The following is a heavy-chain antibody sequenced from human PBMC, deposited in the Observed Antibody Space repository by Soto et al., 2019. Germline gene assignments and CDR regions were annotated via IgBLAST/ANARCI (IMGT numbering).Heavy chain of an antibody. J-gene: IGHJ6*02. Sequence: PXGSLRLSCAASGFTFSSYGMHWVRQAPGKGLEWVAVISYDGSNKYYADSVKGRFTISRDNSKNTLYLQMNSLRAEDTAVYYCAKDLLGPGRAYGMDVSAHATTVTLSS. CDR3: AKDLLGPGRAYGMDV. D-gene: IGHD7-27*01. CDR2: ISYDGSNK. V-gene: IGHV3-30*18. CDR1: GFTFSSYG.